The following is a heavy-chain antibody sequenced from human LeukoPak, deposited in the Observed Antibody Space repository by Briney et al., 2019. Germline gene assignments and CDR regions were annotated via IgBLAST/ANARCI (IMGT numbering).Heavy chain of an antibody. CDR2: IYPGDSDT. CDR3: ASAGIAAAGRYYYYYGMDV. V-gene: IGHV5-51*01. J-gene: IGHJ6*02. CDR1: GYSFTSYW. D-gene: IGHD6-13*01. Sequence: GESLKISCKGSGYSFTSYWIGWVRQMPGKGLEWMGNIYPGDSDTRYSPSFQGQVTISADKSISTAYLQWSSLKASDTAMYYCASAGIAAAGRYYYYYGMDVWGQGTTVTVSS.